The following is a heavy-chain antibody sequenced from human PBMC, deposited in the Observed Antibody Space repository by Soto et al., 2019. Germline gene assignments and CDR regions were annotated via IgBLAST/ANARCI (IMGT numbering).Heavy chain of an antibody. J-gene: IGHJ6*02. V-gene: IGHV3-23*01. CDR3: AKVTHSGSYYYYRTHD. CDR1: GFTFSSYA. D-gene: IGHD1-26*01. CDR2: ISGSGGST. Sequence: GGSLRLSCAASGFTFSSYAMSWVRQAPGKGLEWVSAISGSGGSTYYADSVKGRFTISRDNSKNTLYLQMNSLRAEDTAVYYCAKVTHSGSYYYYRTHDWGQGTTVTVSS.